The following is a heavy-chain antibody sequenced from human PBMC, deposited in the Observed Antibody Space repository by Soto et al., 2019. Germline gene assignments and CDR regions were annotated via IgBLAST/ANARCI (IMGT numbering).Heavy chain of an antibody. CDR2: IYYSGST. V-gene: IGHV4-59*12. J-gene: IGHJ6*02. CDR3: ARGSSIAGLYYGMDV. D-gene: IGHD6-6*01. Sequence: SETLSLTCAVSAGSISSYYWSWIRQPPGKGLEWIGYIYYSGSTNYNPSLKSRVTISLDTSKNQFSLKLSSVTAADTAVYYCARGSSIAGLYYGMDVWGQGTTVTVSS. CDR1: AGSISSYY.